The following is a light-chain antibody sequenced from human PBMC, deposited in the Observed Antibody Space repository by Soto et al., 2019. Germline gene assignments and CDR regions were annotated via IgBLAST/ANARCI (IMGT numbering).Light chain of an antibody. J-gene: IGLJ2*01. CDR2: DVS. Sequence: QSALTQPASVSGSPGQSITISCTGTSSDVGRYNYVSWYQQHPGKAPKLMIYDVSNRPSGVSNRFSGSKSGNTASLTISGLQAEDGADYYCSSYTTSSTLVFGGGTKVTVL. CDR3: SSYTTSSTLV. V-gene: IGLV2-14*01. CDR1: SSDVGRYNY.